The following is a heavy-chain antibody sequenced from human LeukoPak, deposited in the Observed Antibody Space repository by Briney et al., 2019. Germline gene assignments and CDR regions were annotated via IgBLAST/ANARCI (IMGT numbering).Heavy chain of an antibody. CDR3: GTSHFDY. V-gene: IGHV3-23*01. D-gene: IGHD1-1*01. Sequence: GGSLRLSCAASGFIFSSYVMSWVRQAPGKGLEWVSAISGSGGNTYYADSMKGRFTISSDNSKNTLYLQMNSLRAEDTAVYYCGTSHFDYWGQGTLVTVSS. CDR1: GFIFSSYV. CDR2: ISGSGGNT. J-gene: IGHJ4*02.